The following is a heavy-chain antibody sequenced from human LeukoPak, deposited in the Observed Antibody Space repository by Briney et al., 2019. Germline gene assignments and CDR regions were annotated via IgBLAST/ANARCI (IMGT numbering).Heavy chain of an antibody. CDR1: GFTFSNAW. D-gene: IGHD6-19*01. CDR2: VYHTGSS. V-gene: IGHV4-4*02. CDR3: ARGGTTVAGTFWFDP. Sequence: GSLRLSCAASGFTFSNAWMNWVRQPPGEGLEWIGEVYHTGSSNYNPSLKSRVTISVDKSKSQFSLNLSSVTAADTAVYYCARGGTTVAGTFWFDPWGQGTPVTVSS. J-gene: IGHJ5*02.